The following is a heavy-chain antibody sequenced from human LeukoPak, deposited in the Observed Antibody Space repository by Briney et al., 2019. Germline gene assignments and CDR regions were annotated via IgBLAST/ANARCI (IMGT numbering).Heavy chain of an antibody. V-gene: IGHV1-8*03. CDR2: MNPNSGNT. Sequence: GASVKVSCKASGYTFTSYDINWVRQATGQGLEWMGWMNPNSGNTGYAQKFQGRVTITRNTSISTAYMELSSLRSEDTAVYYCASYLGGYCSGGSCSSSPYFYYYMAVWGEGTTVTISS. J-gene: IGHJ6*03. CDR3: ASYLGGYCSGGSCSSSPYFYYYMAV. CDR1: GYTFTSYD. D-gene: IGHD2-15*01.